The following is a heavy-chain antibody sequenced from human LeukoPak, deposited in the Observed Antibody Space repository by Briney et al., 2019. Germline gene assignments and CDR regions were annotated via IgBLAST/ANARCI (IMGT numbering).Heavy chain of an antibody. J-gene: IGHJ3*01. CDR1: GFTINTYA. CDR3: AKDPNGDYVGAFDG. V-gene: IGHV3-23*01. CDR2: ITVNGGGI. D-gene: IGHD4-17*01. Sequence: GGSLRLSCAPSGFTINTYAMTWVRQAPGKGLEWVSSITVNGGGISYADSVKGRFTISRDNSKNTLYLQMSSLRAEDTAVYYCAKDPNGDYVGAFDGWDQGTRVTVSS.